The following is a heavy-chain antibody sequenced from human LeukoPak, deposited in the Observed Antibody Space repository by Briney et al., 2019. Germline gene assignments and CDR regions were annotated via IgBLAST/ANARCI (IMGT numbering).Heavy chain of an antibody. Sequence: PGGSLRLSCAASGFTFDDYAMHWVRQAPGKGLEWVSGISGSGGSTYYADSVKGRFTISRDNSKNTLYLQMNSLRAEDTAVYYCAKVSGVWYSAVDYWGQGTLVTVSS. CDR1: GFTFDDYA. J-gene: IGHJ4*02. CDR2: ISGSGGST. D-gene: IGHD2-15*01. V-gene: IGHV3-23*01. CDR3: AKVSGVWYSAVDY.